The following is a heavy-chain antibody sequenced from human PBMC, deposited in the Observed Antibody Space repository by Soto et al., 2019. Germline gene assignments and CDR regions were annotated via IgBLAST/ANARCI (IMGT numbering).Heavy chain of an antibody. D-gene: IGHD6-19*01. J-gene: IGHJ3*02. CDR1: GYTFTSYG. Sequence: ASVKVSCKASGYTFTSYGISWVRQAPGQGLERMGWISAYNGNTNYAQKLQGRVTMTTDTSTSTAYMELRSLRSDATAVYYCACCKIAVAEDDVAFDIWAQGTMVTVSS. CDR2: ISAYNGNT. V-gene: IGHV1-18*01. CDR3: ACCKIAVAEDDVAFDI.